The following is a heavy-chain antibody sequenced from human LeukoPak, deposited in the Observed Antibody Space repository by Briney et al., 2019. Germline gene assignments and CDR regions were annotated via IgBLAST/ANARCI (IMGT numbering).Heavy chain of an antibody. CDR1: GFTFSNYA. Sequence: PGGSLRLSCAASGFTFSNYALLWVRQAPGKGLEWVCSISGGADSTHYADTVKGRFTISRDNSKNTLYLQMNSLRAEDTAVYYCAKVLSSGYYYDYWGQGTLVTVSS. J-gene: IGHJ4*02. D-gene: IGHD3-22*01. CDR3: AKVLSSGYYYDY. V-gene: IGHV3-23*01. CDR2: ISGGADST.